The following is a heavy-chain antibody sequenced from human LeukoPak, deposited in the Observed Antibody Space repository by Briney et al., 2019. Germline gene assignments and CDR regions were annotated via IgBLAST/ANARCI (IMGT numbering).Heavy chain of an antibody. Sequence: VASVKVSCKASGYTFTGYYMHWVRQAPGQGLEWMGWINPNSGGTNYAQKFQGRVTMTRDTSISTAYMELSRLRSDDTAVYYCARYTPPSLYYDSSGYSFWGQGTLVTVSS. CDR3: ARYTPPSLYYDSSGYSF. CDR2: INPNSGGT. V-gene: IGHV1-2*02. D-gene: IGHD3-22*01. J-gene: IGHJ4*02. CDR1: GYTFTGYY.